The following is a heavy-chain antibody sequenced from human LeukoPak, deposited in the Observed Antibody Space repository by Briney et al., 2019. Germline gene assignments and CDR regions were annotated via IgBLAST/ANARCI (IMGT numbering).Heavy chain of an antibody. CDR2: IYSSGST. Sequence: PSETLSLTCTVSGGSVNSGSYYWSWIRQSPGKGLEWIGYIYSSGSTNYNPSLKSRVTISVDTSRNQFSLRLSPVTAADTAVYYCARDQSADAFDLWGQGTMVTVSS. V-gene: IGHV4-61*01. CDR1: GGSVNSGSYY. J-gene: IGHJ3*01. CDR3: ARDQSADAFDL.